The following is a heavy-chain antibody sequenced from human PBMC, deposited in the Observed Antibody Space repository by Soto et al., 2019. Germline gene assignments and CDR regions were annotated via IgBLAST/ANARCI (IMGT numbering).Heavy chain of an antibody. J-gene: IGHJ4*02. Sequence: GGSLRLSCAASGFTFTRYSMNCVRQAPGKGLEWVSSISSTTNYIYYADSMKGRFTVSRDNATNSVYLDMNSLSAEDTAVYYCTREIDLTGSEMATIVGNLIFDYWGQGTLVTVSS. CDR3: TREIDLTGSEMATIVGNLIFDY. D-gene: IGHD5-12*01. V-gene: IGHV3-21*01. CDR2: ISSTTNYI. CDR1: GFTFTRYS.